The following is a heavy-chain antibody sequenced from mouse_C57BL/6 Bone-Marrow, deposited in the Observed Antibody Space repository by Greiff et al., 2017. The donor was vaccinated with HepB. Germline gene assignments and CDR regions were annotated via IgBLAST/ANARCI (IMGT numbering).Heavy chain of an antibody. CDR1: GYTFTSYW. V-gene: IGHV1-69*01. CDR3: AREGSNYSWFAY. CDR2: IDPSDSYT. Sequence: QVQLKQSGAELVMPGASVKLSCKASGYTFTSYWMHWVKQRPGQGLEWIGEIDPSDSYTNYNQKFKGKSTLTVDKSSSTAYMQLSSLTSEDSAVYYCAREGSNYSWFAYWGQGTLVTVSA. J-gene: IGHJ3*01. D-gene: IGHD2-5*01.